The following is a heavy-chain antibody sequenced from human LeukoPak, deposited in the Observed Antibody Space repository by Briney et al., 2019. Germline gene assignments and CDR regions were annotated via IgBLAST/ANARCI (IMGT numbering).Heavy chain of an antibody. J-gene: IGHJ4*02. D-gene: IGHD5-12*01. CDR3: ARGGGHTAFDY. Sequence: ASVKVSCKASGYSFTTYAMNWVRQAPGQGLEWMGWISTDTGNPTYARGFAGPFVFSLDTSVSTAYLQISSLKAEDTAMYYCARGGGHTAFDYWGQGTLVTVSS. V-gene: IGHV7-4-1*02. CDR1: GYSFTTYA. CDR2: ISTDTGNP.